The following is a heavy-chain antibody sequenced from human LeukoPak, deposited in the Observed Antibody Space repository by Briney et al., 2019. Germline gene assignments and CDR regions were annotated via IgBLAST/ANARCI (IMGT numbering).Heavy chain of an antibody. J-gene: IGHJ4*02. Sequence: GRSLRLSCAASGFSLSSYAMHWVRQAPGKGLEWVAVISYDGSNKYYADSVKGRFSISRENSKNTLYLQMNSLRVEDTAVYHCAKVTKYYDILTGSHFDYWGQGTLVTVSS. CDR2: ISYDGSNK. CDR3: AKVTKYYDILTGSHFDY. CDR1: GFSLSSYA. V-gene: IGHV3-30*18. D-gene: IGHD3-9*01.